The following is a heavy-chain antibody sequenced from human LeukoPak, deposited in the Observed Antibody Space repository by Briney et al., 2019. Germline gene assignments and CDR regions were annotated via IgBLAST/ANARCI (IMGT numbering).Heavy chain of an antibody. J-gene: IGHJ6*02. Sequence: ASVKVSCKASGYTFTSYDINWVRQATGQGLEWMGWMNPNSGNTGYAQKFQDRVTMTRNTSISTAYMELSSLRSEDTAVYYCARGYNWNYYYYYGMDVWGQGTTVTVSS. CDR3: ARGYNWNYYYYYGMDV. CDR1: GYTFTSYD. D-gene: IGHD1-7*01. CDR2: MNPNSGNT. V-gene: IGHV1-8*01.